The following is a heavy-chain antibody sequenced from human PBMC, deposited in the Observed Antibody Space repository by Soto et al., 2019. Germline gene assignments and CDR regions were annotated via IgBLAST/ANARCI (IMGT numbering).Heavy chain of an antibody. J-gene: IGHJ5*02. Sequence: QMQLQESGPGLVKPSQTLSLTCTVSGVPMNSAEDYWTWIRQSPGKGLEWIGYISYSGTTSYNTSVKGRLSISLDVSKKQFALKLPSVTAADTAVYYCVRGRIFPIFGVIRPQNWFDPWGQGILVTVAS. CDR3: VRGRIFPIFGVIRPQNWFDP. V-gene: IGHV4-30-4*01. CDR1: GVPMNSAEDY. CDR2: ISYSGTT. D-gene: IGHD3-3*01.